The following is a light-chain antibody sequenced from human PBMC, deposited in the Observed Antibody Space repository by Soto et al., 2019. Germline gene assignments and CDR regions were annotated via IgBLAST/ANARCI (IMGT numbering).Light chain of an antibody. CDR2: EVN. Sequence: QSALAQPASVSGSPGQSITISCTGTSSNVGSYKLVSWYQQHPGKAPKLMIFEVNKRPSGVSNRYSGSKSANTASLTITGLKVEDDADYYCCSSGGSPTYVFGTGTKVTVL. CDR3: CSSGGSPTYV. CDR1: SSNVGSYKL. V-gene: IGLV2-23*02. J-gene: IGLJ1*01.